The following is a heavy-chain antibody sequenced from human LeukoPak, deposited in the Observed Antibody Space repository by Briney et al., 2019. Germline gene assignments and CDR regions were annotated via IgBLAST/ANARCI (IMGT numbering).Heavy chain of an antibody. J-gene: IGHJ6*03. CDR3: AKCHVRYYYMDV. CDR1: GFTFSSYG. CDR2: IRYDGSNK. Sequence: GGSLRLSCAASGFTFSSYGMHWVRQAPGKGLEWVAFIRYDGSNKYYADSVKGRFTISRDNSKNTLYLQMNSLRAEDTAVYYCAKCHVRYYYMDVWGKGTTVTISS. V-gene: IGHV3-30*02.